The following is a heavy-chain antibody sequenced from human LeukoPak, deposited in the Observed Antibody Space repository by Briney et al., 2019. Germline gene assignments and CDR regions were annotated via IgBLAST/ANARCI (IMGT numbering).Heavy chain of an antibody. Sequence: PSQTLSLTCTVSGGSISSGGYYWSWIRQHPGKGLEWIGYIYYGGSTYYNPSLKSRVTISVDKSKNQFSLKLSSVTAADTAVHYCARGRPDGMEWGQGTLVTVSS. D-gene: IGHD1-14*01. V-gene: IGHV4-31*03. CDR2: IYYGGST. J-gene: IGHJ4*02. CDR3: ARGRPDGME. CDR1: GGSISSGGYY.